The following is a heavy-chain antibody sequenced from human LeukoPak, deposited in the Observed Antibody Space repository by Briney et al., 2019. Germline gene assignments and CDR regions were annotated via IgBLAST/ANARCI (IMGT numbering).Heavy chain of an antibody. D-gene: IGHD2-15*01. Sequence: TGGSLRLSCAASGFTFSSYAMSWVRQAPGKGLEWVSAISGSGGSTCYADSVKGRFTISRDNSKNTLYLQMNSLRAEDTAVYYCAKARLLVPYNWFDPWGQGTLVTVSS. J-gene: IGHJ5*02. V-gene: IGHV3-23*01. CDR3: AKARLLVPYNWFDP. CDR2: ISGSGGST. CDR1: GFTFSSYA.